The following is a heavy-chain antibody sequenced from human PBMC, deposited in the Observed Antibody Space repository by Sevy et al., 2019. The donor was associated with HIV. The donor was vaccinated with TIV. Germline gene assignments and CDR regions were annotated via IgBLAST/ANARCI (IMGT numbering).Heavy chain of an antibody. D-gene: IGHD6-13*01. V-gene: IGHV3-72*01. Sequence: GGSLRLSCAASGFTFSDHYMEWVRQAPGKGLEWVGRTRNKADSYTTEYAASVQGRFTMSRDDTKSSLYLQMNSLKTEDTAVYVCATHAGIAAAGRVFDYWGQGSLVTVSS. CDR1: GFTFSDHY. CDR2: TRNKADSYTT. CDR3: ATHAGIAAAGRVFDY. J-gene: IGHJ4*02.